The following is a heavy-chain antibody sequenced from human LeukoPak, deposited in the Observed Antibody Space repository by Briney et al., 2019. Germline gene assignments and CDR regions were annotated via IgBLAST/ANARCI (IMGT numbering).Heavy chain of an antibody. CDR1: GFTFSSYG. Sequence: GGSLRLSCAASGFTFSSYGMHWVRQAPGKGLEWVAVIWYDGSNKYYADSVKGRFTISRDNSKNTMYLQMNRLRAEDTAVYYCARDSFDYSNYGSWAYYYYYGMDVWGQGTTVTVSS. J-gene: IGHJ6*02. CDR2: IWYDGSNK. D-gene: IGHD4-11*01. V-gene: IGHV3-33*01. CDR3: ARDSFDYSNYGSWAYYYYYGMDV.